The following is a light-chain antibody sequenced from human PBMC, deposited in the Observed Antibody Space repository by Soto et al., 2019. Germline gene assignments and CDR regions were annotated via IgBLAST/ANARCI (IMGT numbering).Light chain of an antibody. Sequence: DIVMTQSPDSLAVSLGERATINCKSSRNILYSPTNRDYLAWYQQKPGQPPKLLIYWASTRESGVPDRFSGSGSGTDFTLTISSLQAEDVAVYYCHQYYTTFGSFVPGTKVDIK. J-gene: IGKJ3*01. CDR1: RNILYSPTNRDY. CDR3: HQYYTTFGS. V-gene: IGKV4-1*01. CDR2: WAS.